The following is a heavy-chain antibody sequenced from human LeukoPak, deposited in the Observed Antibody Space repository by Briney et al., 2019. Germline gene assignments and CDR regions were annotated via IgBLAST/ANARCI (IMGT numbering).Heavy chain of an antibody. Sequence: ASVKVSCKASGGTFTSYAISWVRQAPGQGLEWMGGIIPIFGTANYAQKFQGRVTITADESTSTAYMELSSLRSEDTAVYYCAREGGLRGSGSFDYWGQGTLVTVSS. J-gene: IGHJ4*02. V-gene: IGHV1-69*13. CDR3: AREGGLRGSGSFDY. CDR1: GGTFTSYA. D-gene: IGHD3-10*01. CDR2: IIPIFGTA.